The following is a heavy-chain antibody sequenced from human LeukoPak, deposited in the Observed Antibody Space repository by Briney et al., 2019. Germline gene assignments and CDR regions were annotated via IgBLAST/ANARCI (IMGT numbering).Heavy chain of an antibody. D-gene: IGHD2-21*02. Sequence: ASVKVSCKASGYTFTSYYMHWVRQAPGQGLEWMGIINPSGGSTSYAQKFQGRVTMTRDTSTSTVYMELSSLRSEDTAVCYCARGPSLVVVTAIPFDYWGQGTLVTVSS. CDR3: ARGPSLVVVTAIPFDY. CDR2: INPSGGST. CDR1: GYTFTSYY. J-gene: IGHJ4*02. V-gene: IGHV1-46*01.